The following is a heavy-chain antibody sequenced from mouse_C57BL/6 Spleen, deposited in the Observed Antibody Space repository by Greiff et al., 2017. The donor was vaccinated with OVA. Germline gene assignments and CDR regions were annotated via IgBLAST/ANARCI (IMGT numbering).Heavy chain of an antibody. CDR1: GYAFSSSW. V-gene: IGHV1-82*01. Sequence: VKVVESGPELVKPGASVKISCKASGYAFSSSWMNWVKQSPGKGLEWIGRIYPGDGDTNYNGKFKGKATLTADKSSSTAYMQLSSLTSEDAAVYFCARGGGNYAMDYWGQGTSVTVSS. CDR3: ARGGGNYAMDY. J-gene: IGHJ4*01. D-gene: IGHD2-14*01. CDR2: IYPGDGDT.